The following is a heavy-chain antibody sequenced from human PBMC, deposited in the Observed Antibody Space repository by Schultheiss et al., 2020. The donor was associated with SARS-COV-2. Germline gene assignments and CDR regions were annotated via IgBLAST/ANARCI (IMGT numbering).Heavy chain of an antibody. CDR2: IYYSGST. D-gene: IGHD3-16*01. CDR3: ARDLKSGGFNDY. CDR1: GGSISSYY. J-gene: IGHJ4*02. Sequence: SETLSLTCTVSGGSISSYYWSWIRQPPGKGLEWIGYIYYSGSTNYNPSLKSRVTISVDTSKNQFSLKLSSVTAADTAVYYCARDLKSGGFNDYWGQGTLVTVSS. V-gene: IGHV4-59*01.